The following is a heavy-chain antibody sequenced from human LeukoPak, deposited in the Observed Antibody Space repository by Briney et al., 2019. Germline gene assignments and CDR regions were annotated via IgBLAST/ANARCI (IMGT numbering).Heavy chain of an antibody. V-gene: IGHV1-8*01. CDR2: MNPNSGNT. CDR3: ARAPPGEDYSNSWDNWFDP. J-gene: IGHJ5*02. D-gene: IGHD4-11*01. Sequence: ASVKVSCKASGYTFTSYDINWVRQATGQGLEWMGWMNPNSGNTGYAQKFQGRVTMTRNTSISTAYMELSSLRSEDTAVYYCARAPPGEDYSNSWDNWFDPWGQGTLVTVSS. CDR1: GYTFTSYD.